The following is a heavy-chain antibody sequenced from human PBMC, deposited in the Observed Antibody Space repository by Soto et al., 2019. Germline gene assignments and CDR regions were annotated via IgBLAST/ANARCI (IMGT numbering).Heavy chain of an antibody. Sequence: GGSLRLSCAASGFTFSNYWMHWVRQAPGKGLVWVSRIKTDGSSTNYADSVKGRFTISRDNAKNTLYLQMNSLRVEDTAVYFCTRERFDPWGQGTLGTVSS. CDR2: IKTDGSST. CDR1: GFTFSNYW. J-gene: IGHJ5*02. V-gene: IGHV3-74*01. CDR3: TRERFDP.